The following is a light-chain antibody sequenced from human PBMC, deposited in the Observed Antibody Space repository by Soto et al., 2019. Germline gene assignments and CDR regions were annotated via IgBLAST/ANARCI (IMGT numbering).Light chain of an antibody. CDR3: QQYTNWPSWT. CDR2: GAS. CDR1: QSVNSY. J-gene: IGKJ1*01. V-gene: IGKV3-15*01. Sequence: EKVMTQSPATLSMSPGERATLSCRASQSVNSYLAWYQQKPGQAPRLLIYGASTRATGIPARFSGSGSGTEFTLTISSLQSEDCAVYYCQQYTNWPSWTFGQGTKLDIK.